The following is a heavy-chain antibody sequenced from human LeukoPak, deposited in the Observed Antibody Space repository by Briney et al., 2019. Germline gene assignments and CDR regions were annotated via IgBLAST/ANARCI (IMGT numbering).Heavy chain of an antibody. V-gene: IGHV1-2*02. CDR3: ARERPSITLVRGVVNDFDY. J-gene: IGHJ4*02. CDR1: AYTFTAYY. Sequence: ASVKVSCKASAYTFTAYYMHWVRQAPGQGLEWMEWINPKSGGTHYAQKFQGRVTMTRDTSISTAYMELSRLRSDDTAVYYCARERPSITLVRGVVNDFDYWGQGTLVTVSS. CDR2: INPKSGGT. D-gene: IGHD3-10*01.